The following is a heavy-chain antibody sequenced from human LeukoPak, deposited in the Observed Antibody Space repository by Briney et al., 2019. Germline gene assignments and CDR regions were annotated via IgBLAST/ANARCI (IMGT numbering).Heavy chain of an antibody. J-gene: IGHJ5*02. CDR1: GYTFTSYG. V-gene: IGHV1-18*01. CDR2: ISAYNGNT. CDR3: ARLYGGNSVDWFDP. D-gene: IGHD4-23*01. Sequence: GASVKVSCKASGYTFTSYGISWVRQAPGQGLEWMGWISAYNGNTNYAQKLQGRVTMTTDTSTSTAYMELRSLRSDDTAVYYCARLYGGNSVDWFDPWGQGTLVTVSS.